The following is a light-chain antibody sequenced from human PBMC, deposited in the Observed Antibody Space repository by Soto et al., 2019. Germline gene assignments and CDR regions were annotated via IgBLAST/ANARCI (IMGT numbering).Light chain of an antibody. J-gene: IGKJ1*01. CDR1: HYVYSN. CDR3: QQYHNLWT. V-gene: IGKV3-15*01. Sequence: IVMTQSPPTLSVSPGERATLSCTASHYVYSNVAWFQQRPGQAPRLLIYRASTRATGTPARFSGSGSGTEFTLTIPSLQSEDFALYYCQQYHNLWTFGRGTKVDIK. CDR2: RAS.